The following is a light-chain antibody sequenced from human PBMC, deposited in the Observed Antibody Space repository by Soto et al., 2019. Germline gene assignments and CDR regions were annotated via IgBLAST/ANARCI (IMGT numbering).Light chain of an antibody. CDR1: SSNIGNNY. J-gene: IGLJ2*01. CDR2: DNN. Sequence: QSVLTQPPSVSAAPGQTVTISCSGSSSNIGNNYVSWYQQLPGTVPKLLIYDNNKRPSGIPDRFSGSKSGTSATLGITGLQTGDEADYYCGTWDSSLSAGVFGGGTQLTVL. CDR3: GTWDSSLSAGV. V-gene: IGLV1-51*01.